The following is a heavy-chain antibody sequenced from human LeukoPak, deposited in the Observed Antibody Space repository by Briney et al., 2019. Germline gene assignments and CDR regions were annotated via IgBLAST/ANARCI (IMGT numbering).Heavy chain of an antibody. CDR2: IYYSGST. V-gene: IGHV4-59*01. CDR3: ARDPSRFGESDFGWFDP. Sequence: SETLSLTCTVSGGSISSYYWSWIRQPPGKGLEWIGYIYYSGSTNYNPSLKSRVTISVDTSKNQFSLKLSSVTAADTAVYYCARDPSRFGESDFGWFDPWGQGTLVTVSS. CDR1: GGSISSYY. J-gene: IGHJ5*02. D-gene: IGHD3-10*01.